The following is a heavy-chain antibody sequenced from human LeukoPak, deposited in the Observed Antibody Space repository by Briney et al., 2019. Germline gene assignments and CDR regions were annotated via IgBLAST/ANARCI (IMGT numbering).Heavy chain of an antibody. Sequence: PSQCLSLTCTVSGGSISSSSYYWGWIRQPPGKGLEWIGSIYYSGSTYYNPSLKSRVTISVDTSKNQFSLKLSSVTAADTAVYYCARHEELLRNFDYWGQGTPVTVSS. D-gene: IGHD1-26*01. CDR1: GGSISSSSYY. CDR3: ARHEELLRNFDY. V-gene: IGHV4-39*01. J-gene: IGHJ4*02. CDR2: IYYSGST.